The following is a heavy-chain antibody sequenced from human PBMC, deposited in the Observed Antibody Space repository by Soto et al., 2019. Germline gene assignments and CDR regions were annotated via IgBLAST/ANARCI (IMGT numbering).Heavy chain of an antibody. J-gene: IGHJ4*02. D-gene: IGHD6-19*01. CDR2: VYYTGST. CDR3: GRSVAVPGAHIDF. CDR1: GGSISGSY. Sequence: SETLSLTCSSSGGSISGSYWSWIRQSPGKGLEWLGYVYYTGSTNYSPSLRSRVSISVDTSKNEFSLRLSSVTAADTAVYFCGRSVAVPGAHIDFWGQGTKVTVSS. V-gene: IGHV4-59*01.